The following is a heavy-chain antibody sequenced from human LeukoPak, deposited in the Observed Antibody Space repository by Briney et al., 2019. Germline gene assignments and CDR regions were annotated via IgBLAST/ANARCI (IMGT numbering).Heavy chain of an antibody. CDR1: GGTFSSYA. CDR3: ASCSYDSSGYYYLSYFDY. Sequence: SVKVSCKASGGTFSSYAISWVRQAPGQGLEWMGRIIPIFGTANYAQKFQGRVTITTDESTSTAYMELSSLRSEDTAVYYCASCSYDSSGYYYLSYFDYWGQGTVVTVSS. CDR2: IIPIFGTA. V-gene: IGHV1-69*05. J-gene: IGHJ4*02. D-gene: IGHD3-22*01.